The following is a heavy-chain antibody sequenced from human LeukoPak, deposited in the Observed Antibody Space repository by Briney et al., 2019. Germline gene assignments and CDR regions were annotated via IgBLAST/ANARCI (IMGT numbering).Heavy chain of an antibody. D-gene: IGHD2-2*01. CDR3: ARPGYCSSTSCSDGMDV. CDR2: INHSGST. V-gene: IGHV4-34*01. Sequence: SETLSLTCAVYGGSFSGYYWSWIRQPPGKGLEWIGEINHSGSTNYNPSLKSRVTISVDTSKNQLSLKLSSVTAADTAVYYCARPGYCSSTSCSDGMDVWGKGTTVTVSS. J-gene: IGHJ6*04. CDR1: GGSFSGYY.